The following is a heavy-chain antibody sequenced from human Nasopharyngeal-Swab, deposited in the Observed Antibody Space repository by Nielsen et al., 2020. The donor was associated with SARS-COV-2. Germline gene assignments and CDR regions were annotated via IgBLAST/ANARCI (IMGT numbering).Heavy chain of an antibody. CDR2: IGDKDHNYAT. Sequence: GGSLRLSCAASGFIFSCSAMHWVREACGKGLEWVGRIGDKDHNYATTYGAAVKGRFTISRDDAKNTAFLQMDSLKTEDTALYYCTTDYYFDYWGQGTLVTVSS. J-gene: IGHJ4*02. CDR3: TTDYYFDY. V-gene: IGHV3-73*01. CDR1: GFIFSCSA.